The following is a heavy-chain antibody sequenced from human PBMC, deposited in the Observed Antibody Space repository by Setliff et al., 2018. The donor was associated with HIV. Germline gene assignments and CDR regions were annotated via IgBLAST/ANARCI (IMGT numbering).Heavy chain of an antibody. CDR2: ITWNSGSI. CDR1: GFTFDDYA. V-gene: IGHV3-9*01. J-gene: IGHJ6*03. Sequence: SLKISCAASGFTFDDYAMHWVRQAPGKGLEWVSGITWNSGSIAYADSVKGRFTISRDDAKNSLYLQMNSLRAEDTAVYYCARDLYFYYYMDVWGKGTTVTVSS. D-gene: IGHD3-9*01. CDR3: ARDLYFYYYMDV.